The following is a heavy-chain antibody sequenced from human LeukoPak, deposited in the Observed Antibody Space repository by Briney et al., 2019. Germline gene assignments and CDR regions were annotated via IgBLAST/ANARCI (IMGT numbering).Heavy chain of an antibody. CDR3: ARVDGDHGGFDI. D-gene: IGHD4-17*01. Sequence: ASVKVSCKASGYTFTGYYIHWVRQAPGQGLEWMGWINPNSGGTNYSQKFQGRVTITRDTSASTAYMELSSLRSEDTAVYYCARVDGDHGGFDIWGQGTMVTVSS. J-gene: IGHJ3*02. V-gene: IGHV1-2*02. CDR1: GYTFTGYY. CDR2: INPNSGGT.